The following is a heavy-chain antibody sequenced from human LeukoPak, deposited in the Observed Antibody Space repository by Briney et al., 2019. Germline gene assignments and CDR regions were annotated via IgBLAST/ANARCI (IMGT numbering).Heavy chain of an antibody. CDR2: IYPGDSDT. CDR3: VRHTHYFDSTTTKRPQLVVY. V-gene: IGHV5-51*01. J-gene: IGHJ4*02. D-gene: IGHD3-22*01. CDR1: GYRFTNNW. Sequence: GESLKISCKASGYRFTNNWIGWVRQMPGKGLEWMGIIYPGDSDTRYSPPFKGQVTISADKSITTAYLQWGSLRASDTAMYYCVRHTHYFDSTTTKRPQLVVYWGQGTLVTVSS.